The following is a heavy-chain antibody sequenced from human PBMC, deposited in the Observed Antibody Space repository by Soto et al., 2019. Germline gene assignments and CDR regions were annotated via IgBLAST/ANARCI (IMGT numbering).Heavy chain of an antibody. CDR3: AKCQYDFWSGYYGGMDV. D-gene: IGHD3-3*01. J-gene: IGHJ6*02. Sequence: GSLRLSCAASGFTFSSYGMHWVRQAPGKGLEWVAVISYDGSNKYYADSVKGRFTISRDNSKNTLYLQMNSLRAEDTAVYYCAKCQYDFWSGYYGGMDVRGQGTTVTVSS. V-gene: IGHV3-30*18. CDR1: GFTFSSYG. CDR2: ISYDGSNK.